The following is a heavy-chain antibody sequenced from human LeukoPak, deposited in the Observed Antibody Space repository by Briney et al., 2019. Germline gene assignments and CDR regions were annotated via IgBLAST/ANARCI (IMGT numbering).Heavy chain of an antibody. J-gene: IGHJ3*02. Sequence: PGGSLRLSCAASGFTFSTYGMHWVRQAPGKGLEWVAFVRYDGSDKYYVDSVKGRFTISRDNSRNTLYLQMNSLRAEDTAVYYCARDEAYYDFWSGYYRGGAFDIWGQGTMVTVSS. CDR2: VRYDGSDK. V-gene: IGHV3-30*02. D-gene: IGHD3-3*01. CDR3: ARDEAYYDFWSGYYRGGAFDI. CDR1: GFTFSTYG.